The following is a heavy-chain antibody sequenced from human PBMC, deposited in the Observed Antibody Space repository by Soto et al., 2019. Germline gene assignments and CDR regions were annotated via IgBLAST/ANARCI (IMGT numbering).Heavy chain of an antibody. Sequence: QVQLQQWGAGLVKPSETLSLSCAVYGQSFSGHSWAWIRQPPGKGLEWIGEINESGSTYYNPSLKSRVTISTDTSTNQVSLKLSSVSAADTAAYFCARGSGIVALPGELEDVNYDYWGQGTLVNVSS. D-gene: IGHD1-1*01. CDR1: GQSFSGHS. CDR3: ARGSGIVALPGELEDVNYDY. J-gene: IGHJ4*02. V-gene: IGHV4-34*01. CDR2: INESGST.